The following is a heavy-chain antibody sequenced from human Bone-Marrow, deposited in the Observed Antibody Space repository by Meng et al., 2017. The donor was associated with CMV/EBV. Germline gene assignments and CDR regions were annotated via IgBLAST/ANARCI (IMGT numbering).Heavy chain of an antibody. D-gene: IGHD3-22*01. CDR1: GFTFGSYA. J-gene: IGHJ4*02. CDR3: ARGYDSSY. V-gene: IGHV3-30-3*01. Sequence: QLQWVGSGGGLVQPGRSLRLSCAASGFTFGSYAMQWVRQAPGKGLEWLAVIAYDGSNKYYADSVKGRFTISRDNSKNTLYLQLNSLRAEDTAVYYCARGYDSSYWGQGTLVTVSS. CDR2: IAYDGSNK.